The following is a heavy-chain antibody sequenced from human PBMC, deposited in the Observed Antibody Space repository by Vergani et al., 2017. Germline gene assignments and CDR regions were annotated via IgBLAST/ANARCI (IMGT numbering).Heavy chain of an antibody. Sequence: QVQLVESGGGVVQPGRSLRLYCAASGFTFSSYGMHWVRQAPGKGLEWVAVIWYDGSNKYYADSVKGRFTISRDNSKNTLYLQMKSLRAEDTAVYYCARGVAMDIDYWGQGTLVTVSS. V-gene: IGHV3-33*01. J-gene: IGHJ4*02. D-gene: IGHD5-12*01. CDR3: ARGVAMDIDY. CDR2: IWYDGSNK. CDR1: GFTFSSYG.